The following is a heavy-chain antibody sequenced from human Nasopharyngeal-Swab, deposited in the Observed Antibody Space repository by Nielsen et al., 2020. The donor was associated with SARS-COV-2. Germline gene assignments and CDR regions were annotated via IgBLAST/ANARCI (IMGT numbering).Heavy chain of an antibody. CDR1: GFTFSSYS. CDR2: ISSSSSYI. D-gene: IGHD2-15*01. Sequence: GESLKISRAASGFTFSSYSMNWVRQAPGKGLEWVSSISSSSSYIYYADSVKGRFTISRDNAKNSLYLQMNSLRAEDTAVYYCARDRSVGYGMDVWGQGTTVTVSS. V-gene: IGHV3-21*01. J-gene: IGHJ6*02. CDR3: ARDRSVGYGMDV.